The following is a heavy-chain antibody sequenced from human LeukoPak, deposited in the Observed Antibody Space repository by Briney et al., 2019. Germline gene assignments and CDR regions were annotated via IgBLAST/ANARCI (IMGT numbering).Heavy chain of an antibody. Sequence: GESLKISCKGSGYSFTSYWISWVRQMPEKGLEWMGRIDPSDSYTNYSPSFQGHVTISADKSISTAYLQWSSLKASDTAMYYCASGTTVTTEEPFDYWGQGTLVTVSS. CDR1: GYSFTSYW. CDR3: ASGTTVTTEEPFDY. CDR2: IDPSDSYT. V-gene: IGHV5-10-1*01. J-gene: IGHJ4*02. D-gene: IGHD4-17*01.